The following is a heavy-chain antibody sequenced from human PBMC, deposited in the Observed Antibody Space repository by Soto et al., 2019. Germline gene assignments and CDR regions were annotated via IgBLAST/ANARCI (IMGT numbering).Heavy chain of an antibody. V-gene: IGHV4-34*01. D-gene: IGHD3-10*01. CDR1: GGSFSGYY. Sequence: SETLSLTCAVYGGSFSGYYWSWIRQPPGKGLEWIGEINHSGSTNYNPSLKSRVTISVDTSKNQFSLKLSSVTAADTAVYYCASRGLLGHPPFDYWGQGTLVTVSS. CDR2: INHSGST. CDR3: ASRGLLGHPPFDY. J-gene: IGHJ4*02.